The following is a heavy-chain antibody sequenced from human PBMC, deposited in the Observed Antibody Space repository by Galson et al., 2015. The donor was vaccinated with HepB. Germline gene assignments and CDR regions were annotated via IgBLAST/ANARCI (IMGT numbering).Heavy chain of an antibody. CDR2: IDWDDDK. D-gene: IGHD1-26*01. CDR1: GFSLSTSGMC. CDR3: ARIHYSGSYSTFDY. V-gene: IGHV2-70*11. J-gene: IGHJ4*02. Sequence: PALVTPTQTLTLTCTFSGFSLSTSGMCVSWIRQPPGKALEWLARIDWDDDKYYSTSLKTRLTISKDTSKNQVALTMTNMDPVDTATYYCARIHYSGSYSTFDYWGQGTLVTVSS.